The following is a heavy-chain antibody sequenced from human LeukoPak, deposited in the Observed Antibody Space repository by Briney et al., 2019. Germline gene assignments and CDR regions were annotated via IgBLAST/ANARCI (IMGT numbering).Heavy chain of an antibody. D-gene: IGHD3-9*01. Sequence: PGESLRLSCAASGFTFSSYAMNWVRQAPGKGLEWVAGISSGDRTFHAESVKGRFTISRDKSKDTLYPLMNSLRAEATAVYYCAKDATASPYFHWFDNWGQGTQVIVSS. CDR1: GFTFSSYA. CDR3: AKDATASPYFHWFDN. V-gene: IGHV3-23*01. J-gene: IGHJ4*02. CDR2: ISSGDRT.